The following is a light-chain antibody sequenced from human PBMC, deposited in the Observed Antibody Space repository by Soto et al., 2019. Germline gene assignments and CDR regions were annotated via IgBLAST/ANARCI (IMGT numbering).Light chain of an antibody. CDR2: AAS. J-gene: IGKJ5*01. Sequence: DIQMTQSPSSLSASVGDRVTITCRASQSISSYLNWYQQKTGKXPXLLIYAASSLQSGVPSRFSGSGSGTDFTLTISSLQPEDVATYYCQQSYSTPITFGQGTRLEI. CDR1: QSISSY. V-gene: IGKV1-39*01. CDR3: QQSYSTPIT.